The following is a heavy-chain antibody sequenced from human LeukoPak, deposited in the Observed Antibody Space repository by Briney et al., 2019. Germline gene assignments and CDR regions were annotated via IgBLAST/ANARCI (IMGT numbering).Heavy chain of an antibody. D-gene: IGHD3-22*01. CDR1: GGSISSYY. V-gene: IGHV4-59*01. Sequence: SETLSLTCTVSGGSISSYYWNWIRQPPGKGLEWVGYIYYSGSTNYNPSLKSRVTISVDTSKNQFSLKLSSVTAADTAVYYCARGADSSGYYSIFYFDYWGQGTLVTVSS. J-gene: IGHJ4*02. CDR2: IYYSGST. CDR3: ARGADSSGYYSIFYFDY.